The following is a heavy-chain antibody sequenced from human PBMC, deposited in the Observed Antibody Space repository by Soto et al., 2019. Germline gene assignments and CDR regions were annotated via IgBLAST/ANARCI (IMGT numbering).Heavy chain of an antibody. V-gene: IGHV3-9*01. J-gene: IGHJ2*01. CDR2: INWKSSGV. D-gene: IGHD6-13*01. CDR1: GFTFGDYA. CDR3: AKGAATALYWYFDR. Sequence: EEQLVESGGGLIQPGRSLTLSCTGSGFTFGDYAMHWVRQVPGKGLEWVAAINWKSSGVGYADSVKGRFTISRDNAKNILYLQMNNLRREDTALYYCAKGAATALYWYFDRWGRGTLVTVSS.